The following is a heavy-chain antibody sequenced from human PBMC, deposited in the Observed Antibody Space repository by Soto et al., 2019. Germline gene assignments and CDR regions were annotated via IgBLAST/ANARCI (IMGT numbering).Heavy chain of an antibody. D-gene: IGHD6-25*01. V-gene: IGHV1-69*01. CDR2: IIPILEAT. CDR1: GGTFSDFT. J-gene: IGHJ6*02. CDR3: ATSSFGNMCQPSSAFYDFVWDV. Sequence: QVQLVQSGAEVRKPGSSVKVSCRASGGTFSDFTVTWVRQAPGQGLEWMGGIIPILEATKYAQTFQDRVTLTEEESTSAIFMELSGLRYEDTTIYFCATSSFGNMCQPSSAFYDFVWDVWCHGTKVSVSS.